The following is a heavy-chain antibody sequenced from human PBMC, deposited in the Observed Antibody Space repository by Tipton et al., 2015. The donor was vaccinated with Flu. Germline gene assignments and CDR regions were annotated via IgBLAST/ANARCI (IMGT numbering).Heavy chain of an antibody. D-gene: IGHD6-13*01. Sequence: TLSLTCTVSGGSISSSSYYWGWTRQPPGKGLEWIGSIYYSGSTYSNPSLKSRVTISVDTSKNQFSLKLSSVTAADTAVYYCARFISIAAVAEYWGQGTLVTVSS. CDR3: ARFISIAAVAEY. J-gene: IGHJ4*02. CDR2: IYYSGST. CDR1: GGSISSSSYY. V-gene: IGHV4-39*07.